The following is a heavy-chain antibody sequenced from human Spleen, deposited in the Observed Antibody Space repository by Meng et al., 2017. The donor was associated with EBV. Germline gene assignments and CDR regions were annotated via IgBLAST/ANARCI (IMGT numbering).Heavy chain of an antibody. CDR3: ARDRGAQYSGWFNP. CDR1: GDSISSSNW. J-gene: IGHJ5*02. CDR2: IYHSGST. Sequence: QLQLQESGSGLVKPSETLSLTCAVSGDSISSSNWWSWVRQPPGKGLEWIGEIYHSGSTNYNPSLKSRVTISIDKSENQFSLKLTSVTAADTALYYCARDRGAQYSGWFNPWGPGTLVTVSS. V-gene: IGHV4-4*02. D-gene: IGHD6-6*01.